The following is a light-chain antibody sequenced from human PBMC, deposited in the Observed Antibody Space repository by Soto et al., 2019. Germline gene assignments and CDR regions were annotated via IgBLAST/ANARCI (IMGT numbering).Light chain of an antibody. Sequence: SVLTEPPSASGTPGQRVTISCSGGSSNIGRNTVNWYRQLPGTAPTLLIYDNIQRSSGVPDRVSGSASGTSASLAISGLQSEDEADYYCAAWDDSLNGLVFGGGTKLTVL. V-gene: IGLV1-44*01. CDR1: SSNIGRNT. CDR3: AAWDDSLNGLV. CDR2: DNI. J-gene: IGLJ2*01.